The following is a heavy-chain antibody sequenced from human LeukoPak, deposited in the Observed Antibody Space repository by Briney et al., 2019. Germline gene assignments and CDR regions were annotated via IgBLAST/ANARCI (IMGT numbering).Heavy chain of an antibody. CDR3: ARDALTIFGVAIPAWDFDY. V-gene: IGHV1-46*01. CDR1: GYTFTSYY. D-gene: IGHD3-3*01. CDR2: INPSGGST. J-gene: IGHJ4*02. Sequence: GASVKVSCKASGYTFTSYYMHWVRQAPGQGLEWMGIINPSGGSTSYAQKFQGRVTMTRDTSTSTVYMELSSLRSEDTAVYYCARDALTIFGVAIPAWDFDYWGQGTLVTVSS.